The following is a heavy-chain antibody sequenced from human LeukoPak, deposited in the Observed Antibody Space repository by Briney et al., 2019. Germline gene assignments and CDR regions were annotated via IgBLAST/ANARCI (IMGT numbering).Heavy chain of an antibody. CDR3: ARGRDYDFWSEGAYFDY. V-gene: IGHV4-59*01. J-gene: IGHJ4*02. Sequence: SSETLSLTCTVSGGSISSYYWSWIRQPPGKGLEWIGYIYYSGSTNYNPSLKSRVTISVDTSKNQFSLKLSSVTVADTAVYYCARGRDYDFWSEGAYFDYWGQGTLVTVSS. CDR1: GGSISSYY. D-gene: IGHD3-3*01. CDR2: IYYSGST.